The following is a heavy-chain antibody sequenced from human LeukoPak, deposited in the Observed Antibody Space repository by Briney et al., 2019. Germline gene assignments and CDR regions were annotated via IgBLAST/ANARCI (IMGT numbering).Heavy chain of an antibody. D-gene: IGHD1-1*01. V-gene: IGHV1-69*05. CDR2: IIPIFGTA. CDR1: GGTFSTYV. CDR3: ARGPELERFDY. J-gene: IGHJ4*02. Sequence: SVKVSCKASGGTFSTYVISWGRQAPGQGLEWMGGIIPIFGTANSAQKFQGRVTITTDESTSTAYMELSSLRSEDTAVYYCARGPELERFDYWGQGTLVTVSS.